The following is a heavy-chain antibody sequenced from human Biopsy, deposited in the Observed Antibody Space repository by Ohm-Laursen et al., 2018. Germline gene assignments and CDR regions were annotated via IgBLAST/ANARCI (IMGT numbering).Heavy chain of an antibody. CDR1: GYSFTSYY. CDR2: INPSGSTT. J-gene: IGHJ4*02. D-gene: IGHD6-19*01. V-gene: IGHV1-46*01. Sequence: ASVKVSCQASGYSFTSYYMHWVRQAPGQGLEWTGMINPSGSTTSYPQIFQGRVTMTRDTSKSTVYMELSSLRSADTAVYFCARNTGWYGDLYYFDYWGQGTLVTVSS. CDR3: ARNTGWYGDLYYFDY.